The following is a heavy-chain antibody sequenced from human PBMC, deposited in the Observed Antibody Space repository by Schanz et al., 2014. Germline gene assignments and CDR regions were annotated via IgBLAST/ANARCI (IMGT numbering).Heavy chain of an antibody. CDR2: IIPVLAIA. CDR3: ARGPAQGYSYGHNIGAYYYGMDV. CDR1: GGTFSSYT. D-gene: IGHD5-18*01. Sequence: QVQLVPSGAEVKKPGSSVKVSCTASGGTFSSYTISWIRQAPGQGLEWMGRIIPVLAIADYAQKFQGRVTITADKSTSTASMELSRLRSEDTAVYYCARGPAQGYSYGHNIGAYYYGMDVWGQGTTXTVSS. V-gene: IGHV1-69*02. J-gene: IGHJ6*02.